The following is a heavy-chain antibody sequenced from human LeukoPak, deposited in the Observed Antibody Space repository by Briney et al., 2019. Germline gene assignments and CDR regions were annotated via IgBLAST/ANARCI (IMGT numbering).Heavy chain of an antibody. Sequence: ASVKVSCKASGYTFTSYAMNWVRQAPGQGLEWMGWINTNTGNPTYAQGFTGRFVFSLDTSVSTAYLQISSLKAEDTAVYYCARGITMVRGVHYYYYYYMDVWGKGTTVTVSS. V-gene: IGHV7-4-1*02. J-gene: IGHJ6*03. CDR1: GYTFTSYA. CDR3: ARGITMVRGVHYYYYYYMDV. D-gene: IGHD3-10*01. CDR2: INTNTGNP.